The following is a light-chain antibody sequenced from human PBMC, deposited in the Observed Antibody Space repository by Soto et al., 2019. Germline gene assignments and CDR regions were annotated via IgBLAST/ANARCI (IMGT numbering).Light chain of an antibody. CDR3: QPRMIWPPLT. V-gene: IGKV3-11*01. Sequence: EVVLTQSPATLSLSPGERATLSCRASQGIHIYLAWYQQRPGQAPRLLIYDASNRAAGIPGRFSGSGSGTDFTLTNTSLQPEDVAVYYCQPRMIWPPLTFGGGPKVEIK. CDR2: DAS. J-gene: IGKJ4*01. CDR1: QGIHIY.